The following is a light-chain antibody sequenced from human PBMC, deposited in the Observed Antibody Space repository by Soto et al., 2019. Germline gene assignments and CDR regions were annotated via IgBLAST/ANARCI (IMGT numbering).Light chain of an antibody. V-gene: IGLV2-14*01. J-gene: IGLJ2*01. CDR2: EVS. CDR1: SSDVGGYNY. CDR3: SSYTSISTPVV. Sequence: QPVLTQPASVSGSPGQSITISCTGTSSDVGGYNYVSWYQQHPGKAPKLMIYEVSNRPSGVSNRFSGSKSGNTASLTISGLQAEDEADYYCSSYTSISTPVVFGGGTKLTVL.